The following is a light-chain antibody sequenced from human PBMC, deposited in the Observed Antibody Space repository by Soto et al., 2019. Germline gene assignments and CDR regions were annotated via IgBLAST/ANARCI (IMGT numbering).Light chain of an antibody. CDR1: QSLSSQ. J-gene: IGKJ1*01. Sequence: VLTQSPGTLSLSPGEGATLSCRASQSLSSQLAWYQQKPGQAPRLLIYDASKRAAGVAGRFRGSGSGTAFTPIITCLEPHDAAMAYCQQRSSWPTYGRGTKVEIK. V-gene: IGKV3-11*01. CDR3: QQRSSWPT. CDR2: DAS.